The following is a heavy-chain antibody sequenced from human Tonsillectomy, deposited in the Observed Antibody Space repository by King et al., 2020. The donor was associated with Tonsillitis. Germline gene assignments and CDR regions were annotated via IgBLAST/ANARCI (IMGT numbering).Heavy chain of an antibody. CDR1: GGTFSSYA. Sequence: QLVQSGAEVKKPGSSGKVSCKASGGTFSSYAISWVRQSPGQGLEWMGGIIPIFGTANYAQKYPGRVTITADESTSTAYMELSSLRSEDTAVYYCARLGDDYGVSTFDYWGQGTLVTVSS. CDR3: ARLGDDYGVSTFDY. J-gene: IGHJ4*02. D-gene: IGHD4-17*01. V-gene: IGHV1-69*01. CDR2: IIPIFGTA.